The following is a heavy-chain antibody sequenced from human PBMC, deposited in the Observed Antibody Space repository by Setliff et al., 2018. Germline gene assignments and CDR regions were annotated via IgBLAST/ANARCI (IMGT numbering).Heavy chain of an antibody. Sequence: TLSLTCSVSGGAVSGDYWTWTRQPPGKGLEYIGYINYSGSTNYNPSLKSRVTISGDTSKNQVSLRLSSVTAADTAVYYCATRKSSGRLYYMDVWGKGTTVTVSS. J-gene: IGHJ6*03. V-gene: IGHV4-59*02. CDR3: ATRKSSGRLYYMDV. D-gene: IGHD1-26*01. CDR1: GGAVSGDY. CDR2: INYSGST.